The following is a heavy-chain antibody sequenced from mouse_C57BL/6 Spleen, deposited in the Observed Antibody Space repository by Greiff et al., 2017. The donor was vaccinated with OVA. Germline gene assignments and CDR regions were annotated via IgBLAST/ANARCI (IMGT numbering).Heavy chain of an antibody. CDR3: ARIYYYGSSYGYFDV. CDR2: IDPEDGET. D-gene: IGHD1-1*01. CDR1: GFNIKDYY. Sequence: EVKLQESGAELVKPGASVKLSCTASGFNIKDYYMHWVKQRTEQGLEWIGRIDPEDGETKYAPKFQGKATITADTSSNTAYLQLSSLTSEDTAVYDCARIYYYGSSYGYFDVWGTGTTVTVSS. V-gene: IGHV14-2*01. J-gene: IGHJ1*03.